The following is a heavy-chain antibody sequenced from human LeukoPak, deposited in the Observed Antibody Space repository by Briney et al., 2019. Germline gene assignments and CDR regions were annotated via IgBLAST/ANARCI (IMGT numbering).Heavy chain of an antibody. CDR1: GYNFTSYC. J-gene: IGHJ4*02. Sequence: GESLKISCKGSGYNFTSYCIGWVRHMPGKGLEWMGIIYPGDSDTRYSPSFTGQVTISADKSISTPYLQWSSLKASDTAIYYCARNEKFDYWGQGTLVTVSS. V-gene: IGHV5-51*01. CDR2: IYPGDSDT. CDR3: ARNEKFDY.